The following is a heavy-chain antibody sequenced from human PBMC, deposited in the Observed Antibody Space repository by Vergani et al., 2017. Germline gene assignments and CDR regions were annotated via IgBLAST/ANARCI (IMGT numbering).Heavy chain of an antibody. CDR1: GYTFSTYG. V-gene: IGHV1-18*01. CDR3: ARDWGGDCYSAFDY. CDR2: ISAYNGNT. D-gene: IGHD2-21*02. Sequence: QVQLVQSGAEVKKPGASVKVSCKASGYTFSTYGISWVRQAPGQGLEWMGWISAYNGNTNYPEKFQGRLTMTTDTSTRTAYMELRSLRSDDTAVYYCARDWGGDCYSAFDYWGQGTLVTVSS. J-gene: IGHJ4*02.